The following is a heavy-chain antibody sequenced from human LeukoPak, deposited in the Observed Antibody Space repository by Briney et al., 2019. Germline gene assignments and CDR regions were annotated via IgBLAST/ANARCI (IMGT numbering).Heavy chain of an antibody. CDR2: MNPNSGNT. J-gene: IGHJ4*02. CDR1: GYTFTSYD. CDR3: ARGPYGAVAGTFGDLDY. D-gene: IGHD6-19*01. V-gene: IGHV1-8*01. Sequence: ASVKVSCKASGYTFTSYDMNWVRQATGQGLEWMGWMNPNSGNTGYAQKFQGRVTMTRNTSISTAYMELSSLRAEDTAVYYCARGPYGAVAGTFGDLDYWGQGTLVTVSS.